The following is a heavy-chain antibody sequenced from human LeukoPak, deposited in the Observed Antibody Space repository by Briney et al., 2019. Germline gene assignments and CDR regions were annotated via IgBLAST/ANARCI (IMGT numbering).Heavy chain of an antibody. CDR1: GFTFNSYA. V-gene: IGHV3-23*01. CDR3: ARLINYYGSGSYIDP. Sequence: GGSLRLSCAASGFTFNSYAMIWVRQAPGKGLESISSISTTGDRTYYADSVKGRFAISRDNSKNTLYLQMNSLRAEDTAVYYCARLINYYGSGSYIDPWGQGTLVTVSS. J-gene: IGHJ5*02. D-gene: IGHD3-10*01. CDR2: ISTTGDRT.